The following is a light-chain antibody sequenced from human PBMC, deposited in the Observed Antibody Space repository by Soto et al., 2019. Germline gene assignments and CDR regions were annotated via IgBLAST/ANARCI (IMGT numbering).Light chain of an antibody. CDR2: DAS. Sequence: DIQMTQSPSSLSASVVNRVTITCQASQDITNSLNWYQREPGRAPKLLINDASNLEIGVPSRFCGSAFETDFTFTISSLQPEDIATYYCQQYDNLPPFTFGPGTKVDIK. CDR3: QQYDNLPPFT. V-gene: IGKV1-33*01. CDR1: QDITNS. J-gene: IGKJ3*01.